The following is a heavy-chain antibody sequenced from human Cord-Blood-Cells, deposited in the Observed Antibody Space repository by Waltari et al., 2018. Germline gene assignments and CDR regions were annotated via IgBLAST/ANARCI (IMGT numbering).Heavy chain of an antibody. V-gene: IGHV1-2*02. CDR1: GYTFTGYY. CDR2: INPNSGGT. Sequence: QVQLVQSGAEVKKPGASVKVSCKASGYTFTGYYMHWVRQAPGQGLEWMGWINPNSGGTNYEQKFEGRVTMTRDTSISTAYMELSRLRSDDTAVYYCARDPIEIAAAGTGAFDIWGQGTMVTVSS. D-gene: IGHD6-13*01. CDR3: ARDPIEIAAAGTGAFDI. J-gene: IGHJ3*02.